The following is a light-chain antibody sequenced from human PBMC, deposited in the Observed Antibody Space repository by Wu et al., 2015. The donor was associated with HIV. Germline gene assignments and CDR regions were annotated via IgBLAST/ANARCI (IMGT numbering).Light chain of an antibody. CDR3: QQYHDWPPALT. CDR1: QSVSND. Sequence: EIVMTQSPATLSVSPGERVTLSCRASQSVSNDLAWYQQHPGQAPRLLIHGASTRATGIPDRFSGSGSGTEFTLTISSLQSEDFAVYYCQQYHDWPPALTFGQGTKVDVK. V-gene: IGKV3-15*01. CDR2: GAS. J-gene: IGKJ1*01.